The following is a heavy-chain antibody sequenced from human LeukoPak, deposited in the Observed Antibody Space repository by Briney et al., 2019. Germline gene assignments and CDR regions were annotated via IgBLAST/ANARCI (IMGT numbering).Heavy chain of an antibody. D-gene: IGHD3-10*01. CDR1: GFTFSDYY. V-gene: IGHV3-11*01. CDR2: ISISGSTI. Sequence: PGGSLRLSCAASGFTFSDYYMSWIRQAPGKGLEWVSYISISGSTIYYADSVKGRFTISRDNAKNSLYLQMNSLRAEDTAVYYCARDRAAVLLWFGELFDHHAHDAFDIWGQGTMVTVSS. J-gene: IGHJ3*02. CDR3: ARDRAAVLLWFGELFDHHAHDAFDI.